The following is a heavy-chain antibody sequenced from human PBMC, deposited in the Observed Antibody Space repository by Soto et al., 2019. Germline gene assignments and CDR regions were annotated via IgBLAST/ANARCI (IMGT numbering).Heavy chain of an antibody. D-gene: IGHD2-2*01. Sequence: SETLSLTCTVSGGSISSSSYYWGWIRQPPGKGLEWIGSIYYSGSTYYNPSLKSRVTISVDTSKNQFSLKRSSVTAADTAVYYCARDLVPAALSPYYYGMDVWGQGTTVTVSS. J-gene: IGHJ6*02. CDR2: IYYSGST. CDR3: ARDLVPAALSPYYYGMDV. CDR1: GGSISSSSYY. V-gene: IGHV4-39*07.